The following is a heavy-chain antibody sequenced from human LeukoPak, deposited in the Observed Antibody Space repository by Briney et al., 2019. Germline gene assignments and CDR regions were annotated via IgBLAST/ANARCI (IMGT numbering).Heavy chain of an antibody. CDR2: ISNDGSRK. Sequence: GGSLRLSCAPSRFTFSRHGMHWVRQAPGKGLEWVAIISNDGSRKYYAHSVEGRFTISRDNSKNTLYLQMDSLRAEDTAVYYCARDRAWNYFDYWGQGTLVTVSS. D-gene: IGHD3-3*01. CDR3: ARDRAWNYFDY. V-gene: IGHV3-30*03. CDR1: RFTFSRHG. J-gene: IGHJ4*02.